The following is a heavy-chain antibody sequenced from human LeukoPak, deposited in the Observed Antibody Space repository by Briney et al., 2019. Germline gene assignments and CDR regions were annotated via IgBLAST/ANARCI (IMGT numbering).Heavy chain of an antibody. Sequence: GSPRLSCAASGFTFSSYSMNWVRQAPGKGLEWIGEIYHSGSTNYNPSLKSRVTISVDKSKNQFSLKLSSVTAADTAVYYCARAPNYYYDSSGPTPNWFDPWGQGTLVTVSS. CDR1: GFTFSSYSM. CDR3: ARAPNYYYDSSGPTPNWFDP. CDR2: IYHSGST. D-gene: IGHD3-22*01. J-gene: IGHJ5*02. V-gene: IGHV4-4*02.